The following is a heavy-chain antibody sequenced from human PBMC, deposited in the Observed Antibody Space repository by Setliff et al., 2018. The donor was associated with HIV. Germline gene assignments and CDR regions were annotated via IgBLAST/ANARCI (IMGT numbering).Heavy chain of an antibody. J-gene: IGHJ4*02. V-gene: IGHV4-4*07. CDR1: GGSIVSYY. D-gene: IGHD1-26*01. CDR2: IYSSGNT. CDR3: AGDVGGVHMATNFDF. Sequence: PSETLSLTCTVSGGSIVSYYWTWIRQPAGKGLEWMGRIYSSGNTEYNPSLKGRVTMSVDTSENQFSLRLASVTAADTAVYYCAGDVGGVHMATNFDFWGQGTLVTVSS.